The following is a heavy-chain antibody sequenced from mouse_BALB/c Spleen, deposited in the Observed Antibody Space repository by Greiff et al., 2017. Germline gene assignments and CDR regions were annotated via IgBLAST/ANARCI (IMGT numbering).Heavy chain of an antibody. CDR1: GFTFSDYG. J-gene: IGHJ3*01. CDR2: ISNLAYSI. V-gene: IGHV5-15*02. D-gene: IGHD3-1*01. CDR3: ARDAGRSWFAY. Sequence: DVHLVESGGGLVQPGGSRKLSCAASGFTFSDYGMAWVRQAPGKGPEWVAFISNLAYSIYYADTVTGRFTISRENAKNTLYLEMSSLRSEDTAMYYCARDAGRSWFAYWGQGTLVTVSA.